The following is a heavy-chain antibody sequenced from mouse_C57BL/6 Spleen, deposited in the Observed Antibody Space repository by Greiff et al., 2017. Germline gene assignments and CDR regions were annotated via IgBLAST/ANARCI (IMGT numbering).Heavy chain of an antibody. J-gene: IGHJ4*01. CDR2: ISSGSSTI. CDR3: ARGNYLYYYAMDY. V-gene: IGHV5-17*01. Sequence: EVQLMESGGGLVKPGGSLKLSCAASGFTFSDYGMHWVRQAPEKGLEWVAYISSGSSTIYYADTVKGRFTISRDNAKNILFLQMTSLRSEDTAMYYCARGNYLYYYAMDYWGQGTSVTVSS. CDR1: GFTFSDYG. D-gene: IGHD2-1*01.